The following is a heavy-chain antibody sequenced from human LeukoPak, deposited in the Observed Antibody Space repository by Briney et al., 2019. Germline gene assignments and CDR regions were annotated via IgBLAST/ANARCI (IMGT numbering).Heavy chain of an antibody. V-gene: IGHV3-9*01. Sequence: GGSLRLSCAASGFPFDEYAMHWVRQAPGKGLEWVSGFSWITNTTGYANSVKGRFTMSSDSAKKSLYLQLNSLRADDTAVYYCGRDEEGPNTVDYWGQGTLVTVSS. J-gene: IGHJ4*02. CDR2: FSWITNTT. CDR3: GRDEEGPNTVDY. D-gene: IGHD2-2*02. CDR1: GFPFDEYA.